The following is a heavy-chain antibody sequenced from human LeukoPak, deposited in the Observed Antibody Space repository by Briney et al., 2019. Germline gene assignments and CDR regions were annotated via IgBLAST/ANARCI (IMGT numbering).Heavy chain of an antibody. CDR3: ARDGFSTSHAFDL. J-gene: IGHJ3*01. CDR2: ISTSISTI. V-gene: IGHV3-48*01. D-gene: IGHD6-13*01. Sequence: PGGSLRLSCVASGFTFSSYSMNWVRQAPGKGLEWVSYISTSISTIYYADSVKGRFTISRDNAKNSLYLQMNSLRAEDTAVYYCARDGFSTSHAFDLWGQGTMVTVSS. CDR1: GFTFSSYS.